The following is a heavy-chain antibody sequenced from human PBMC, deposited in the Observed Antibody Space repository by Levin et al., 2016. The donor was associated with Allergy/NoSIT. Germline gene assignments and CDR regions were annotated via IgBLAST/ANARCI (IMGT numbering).Heavy chain of an antibody. D-gene: IGHD3-10*01. V-gene: IGHV3-23*01. J-gene: IGHJ4*02. Sequence: GESLKISCAASGFTFSSYAMSWVRQAPGKGLEWVSAISGSGGSTYYADSVKGRFTISRDNSKNTLYLQMNSLRAEDTAVYYCAKDGEGFGVGLGGQGTLVTVSS. CDR1: GFTFSSYA. CDR3: AKDGEGFGVGL. CDR2: ISGSGGST.